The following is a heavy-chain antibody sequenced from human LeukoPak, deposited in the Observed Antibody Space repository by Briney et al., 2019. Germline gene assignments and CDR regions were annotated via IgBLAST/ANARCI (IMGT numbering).Heavy chain of an antibody. CDR3: ARHVGPGMPVTTELSSYYYYHGMDV. Sequence: GESLKISCKSSGYSFTSYWIAWVRQMPGKSLEWMGIIYPGDSSTTYSPSFRGQVTISADKSITTAYLQWSSLEASDTAIYYCARHVGPGMPVTTELSSYYYYHGMDVWGKGTTVTVSS. V-gene: IGHV5-51*01. D-gene: IGHD4-17*01. CDR2: IYPGDSST. CDR1: GYSFTSYW. J-gene: IGHJ6*04.